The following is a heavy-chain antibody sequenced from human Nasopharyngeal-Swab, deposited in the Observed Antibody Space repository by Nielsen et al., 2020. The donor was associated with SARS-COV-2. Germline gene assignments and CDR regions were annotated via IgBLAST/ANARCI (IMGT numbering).Heavy chain of an antibody. D-gene: IGHD3-10*01. J-gene: IGHJ5*02. CDR1: GGSISSYY. CDR2: IYYSGST. CDR3: ARGGRITMVRGVITKTNWFDP. V-gene: IGHV4-59*01. Sequence: SETLSLTCTVSGGSISSYYWSWIRQPPGKGLEWIGYIYYSGSTNYNPSLKSRVTISVDTSKNQFSLKLSSVTAADTAVYYCARGGRITMVRGVITKTNWFDPWGQGTLVTVSS.